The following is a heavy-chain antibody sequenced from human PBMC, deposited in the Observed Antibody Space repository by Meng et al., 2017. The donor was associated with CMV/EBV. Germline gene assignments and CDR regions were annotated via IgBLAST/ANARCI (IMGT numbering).Heavy chain of an antibody. CDR2: IYTSGST. V-gene: IGHV4-4*07. Sequence: QGLLQESGPGLVKPSEPPSLTCTVAGGSISSYYWSWIRQPAGKGLEWIGRIYTSGSTNYNPSLKSRVTMSVDTSKNQFSLKLSSVTAADTAVYYCARGGLYYYDSSGHFDYWGQGTLVTVSS. D-gene: IGHD3-22*01. CDR1: GGSISSYY. CDR3: ARGGLYYYDSSGHFDY. J-gene: IGHJ4*02.